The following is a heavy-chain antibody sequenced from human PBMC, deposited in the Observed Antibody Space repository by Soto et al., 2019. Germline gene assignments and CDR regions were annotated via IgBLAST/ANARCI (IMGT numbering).Heavy chain of an antibody. CDR3: ARGNIYYYDSSGYVDY. D-gene: IGHD3-22*01. J-gene: IGHJ4*02. CDR1: GGSITNNNYY. Sequence: SETLSLTCTVSGGSITNNNYYWSWIRQHPGKGLEWIGYIYYSGSTYYNPSLKSRVTISVDTSKNQFSLKLSSVTAADTAVYYCARGNIYYYDSSGYVDYWGQGTLVTVSS. V-gene: IGHV4-31*03. CDR2: IYYSGST.